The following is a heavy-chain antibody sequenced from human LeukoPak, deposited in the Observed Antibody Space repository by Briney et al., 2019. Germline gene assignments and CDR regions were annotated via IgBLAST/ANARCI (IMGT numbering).Heavy chain of an antibody. D-gene: IGHD2-15*01. CDR2: ISHSGST. Sequence: SETLSLTCAVYGGSFSGYYWSWIRQPPGKGLEWIGEISHSGSTNYNPSLKSRVTISVDTSKNQFSLKLSSVTAADTAVYYCARGPASVVAPSYYFDYWGQGTLVTVSS. CDR1: GGSFSGYY. CDR3: ARGPASVVAPSYYFDY. V-gene: IGHV4-34*01. J-gene: IGHJ4*02.